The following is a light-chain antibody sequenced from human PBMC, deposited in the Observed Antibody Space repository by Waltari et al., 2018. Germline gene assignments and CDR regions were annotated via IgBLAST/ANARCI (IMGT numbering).Light chain of an antibody. CDR2: GAS. J-gene: IGKJ1*01. CDR3: QHYVRLPAT. CDR1: QSVRGT. V-gene: IGKV3-20*01. Sequence: DIVLIQSPGTLSLSPGERAPLACRASQSVRGTLAWYQQKAGQAPRLLIYGASSRATGIPDRFSGGGSGTDFSLTISRLEPEDFAVYYCQHYVRLPATFGQGTKVEI.